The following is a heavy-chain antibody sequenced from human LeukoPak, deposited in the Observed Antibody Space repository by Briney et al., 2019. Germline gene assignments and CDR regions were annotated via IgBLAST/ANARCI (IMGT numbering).Heavy chain of an antibody. CDR2: ISWDGGST. CDR3: SRQYTTHKSKSYWFDP. D-gene: IGHD2-2*02. J-gene: IGHJ5*02. Sequence: GGSLRLSCAASGFTFDDYAMHWVRQAPGKGLEWVSLISWDGGSTYYADSVKGRFTISRDNARNTLYLQMNSLRAEDTAVYFCSRQYTTHKSKSYWFDPWGQGTRVTVSS. V-gene: IGHV3-43D*03. CDR1: GFTFDDYA.